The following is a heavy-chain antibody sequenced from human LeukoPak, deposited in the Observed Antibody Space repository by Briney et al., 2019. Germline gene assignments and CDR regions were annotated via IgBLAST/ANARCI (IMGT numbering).Heavy chain of an antibody. Sequence: ASVKVSCKASGGTFSSYAISWVRQAPGQGLEWMGGIIPISGTANYAQKFQGRVTITADESTSTAYMELSSLRSEDTAVYYCARVYGSGSDYYYYGMDVWGKGTTVTVSS. CDR3: ARVYGSGSDYYYYGMDV. V-gene: IGHV1-69*01. D-gene: IGHD3-10*01. J-gene: IGHJ6*04. CDR1: GGTFSSYA. CDR2: IIPISGTA.